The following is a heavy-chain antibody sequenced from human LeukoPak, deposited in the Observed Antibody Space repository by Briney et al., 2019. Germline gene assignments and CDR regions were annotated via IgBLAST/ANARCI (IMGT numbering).Heavy chain of an antibody. V-gene: IGHV1-46*01. CDR1: GYTFTGYY. D-gene: IGHD1-26*01. J-gene: IGHJ4*02. Sequence: GASVKVSCKASGYTFTGYYMHWVRQAPGQGLEWMVIINPSGSSTTYAQKFQGRVTMTRDTSTSTVYMELSSLRSEDTAVYYCARGDYSGRPDNWGQGTLVTVSS. CDR2: INPSGSST. CDR3: ARGDYSGRPDN.